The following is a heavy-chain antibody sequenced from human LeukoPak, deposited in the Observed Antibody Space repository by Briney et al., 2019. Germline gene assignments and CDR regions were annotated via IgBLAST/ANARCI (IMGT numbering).Heavy chain of an antibody. V-gene: IGHV4-30-4*01. Sequence: PSETLSLTCTVSGGSISSGAYYWSWIRQPPGKGLEWIGHIYYSGSTYYNPSLQSRVSLSVDTSKSQFSLILNSVTAAGTAVYYCARGDSSSWSFKIWGQGSLVTVSS. J-gene: IGHJ4*02. CDR3: ARGDSSSWSFKI. CDR2: IYYSGST. CDR1: GGSISSGAYY. D-gene: IGHD6-13*01.